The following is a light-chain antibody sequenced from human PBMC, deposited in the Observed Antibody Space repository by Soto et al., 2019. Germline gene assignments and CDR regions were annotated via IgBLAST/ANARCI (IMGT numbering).Light chain of an antibody. V-gene: IGLV1-47*01. Sequence: QPVLTQPPSASGTPGQRVTISCSGRSSNIGSNYVYWYQQLPGTAHKLLIYRNNQRPSGVPDRFSGSKSGTSASLAISGLRSEDEADYYCAAWDVSLSGHVVFGGGTKLTVL. CDR2: RNN. J-gene: IGLJ2*01. CDR1: SSNIGSNY. CDR3: AAWDVSLSGHVV.